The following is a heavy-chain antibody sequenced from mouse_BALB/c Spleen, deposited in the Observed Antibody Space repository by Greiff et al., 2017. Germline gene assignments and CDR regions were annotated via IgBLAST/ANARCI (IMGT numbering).Heavy chain of an antibody. CDR1: GFTFSDYG. J-gene: IGHJ2*01. CDR2: ISNLAYSI. D-gene: IGHD1-1*01. V-gene: IGHV5-15*02. Sequence: EVQVVESGGGLVQPGGSRKLSCAASGFTFSDYGMAWVRQAPGKGPEWVAFISNLAYSIYYADTVTGRFTISRENAKNTLYLEMSSLRSEDTAMYYCARALRYYGSTYFDYWGQGTTLTVSS. CDR3: ARALRYYGSTYFDY.